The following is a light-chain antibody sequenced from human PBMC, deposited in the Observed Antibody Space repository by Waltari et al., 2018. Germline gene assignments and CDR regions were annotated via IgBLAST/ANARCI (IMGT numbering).Light chain of an antibody. V-gene: IGKV3-20*01. CDR2: GAS. Sequence: EIVLTQSPGTLSLSPGERATLSCRIRQSVSSTYLAWYQQKAGQAPRLLIYGASTRATGIPDRFSGSGSGTDFTLTISRLEPEDFAVYYCQQYVSSPVTFGGGTKVEIK. CDR3: QQYVSSPVT. J-gene: IGKJ4*01. CDR1: QSVSSTY.